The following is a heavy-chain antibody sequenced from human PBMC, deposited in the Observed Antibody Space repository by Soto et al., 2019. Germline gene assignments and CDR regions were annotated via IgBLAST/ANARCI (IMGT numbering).Heavy chain of an antibody. CDR1: GGTFSSYA. Sequence: QVQLVQSGAEVKKPGSSVKVSCKASGGTFSSYAISWVRQAPGQGLEWMGGIIPIFGTANYAQKFQGRVTITAAEYTRTAYLELSSLRADDTAVYYCARDIGDGYIDYWGQGTLVTVSS. V-gene: IGHV1-69*01. CDR3: ARDIGDGYIDY. J-gene: IGHJ4*02. CDR2: IIPIFGTA. D-gene: IGHD3-3*01.